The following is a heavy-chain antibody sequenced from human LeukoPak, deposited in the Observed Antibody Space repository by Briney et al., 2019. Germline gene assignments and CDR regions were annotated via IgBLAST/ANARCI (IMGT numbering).Heavy chain of an antibody. CDR2: ISSSSSYI. Sequence: GGSLRLSCAASGFTFSSYSMNWVRQAPGKGLEWVSSISSSSSYIYYADSVKGRFTISRDNAKNSLYLQMNSLRAEDTAVYYCARDSMEISNPLLLWVYWGQESLVTVSS. CDR1: GFTFSSYS. V-gene: IGHV3-21*01. D-gene: IGHD2-21*01. CDR3: ARDSMEISNPLLLWVY. J-gene: IGHJ4*02.